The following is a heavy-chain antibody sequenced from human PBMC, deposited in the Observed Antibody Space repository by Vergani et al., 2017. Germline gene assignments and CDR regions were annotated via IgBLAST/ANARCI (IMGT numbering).Heavy chain of an antibody. CDR1: GGTFSSYA. CDR2: IIPILGTA. V-gene: IGHV1-69*11. CDR3: AREPMVRGVIGGNWFDP. D-gene: IGHD3-10*01. Sequence: QVQLVQSGAEVKKPGSSVKVSCKASGGTFSSYAISWVRQAPGQGLEWMGRIIPILGTANYAEKFQGRVTITADESTSTAYMELSSLRSEDTAVYYCAREPMVRGVIGGNWFDPWGQGTLVTVSS. J-gene: IGHJ5*02.